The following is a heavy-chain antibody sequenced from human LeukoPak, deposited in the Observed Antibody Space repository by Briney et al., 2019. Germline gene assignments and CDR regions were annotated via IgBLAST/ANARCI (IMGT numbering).Heavy chain of an antibody. CDR2: INHSGST. J-gene: IGHJ5*02. CDR3: ARVPNNWFDP. V-gene: IGHV4-34*01. Sequence: SETLSLTRAVYGGSFSGYYWSWIRQPPGKGLEWIGEINHSGSTNYNPSLKSRVTISVDTSKNQFSLKLSSVTAADTAVYYCARVPNNWFDPWGQGTLVTVSS. CDR1: GGSFSGYY.